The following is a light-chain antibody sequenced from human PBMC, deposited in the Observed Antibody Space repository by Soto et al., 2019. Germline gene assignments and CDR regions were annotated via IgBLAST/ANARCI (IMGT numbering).Light chain of an antibody. CDR3: QHYNNWPALYT. J-gene: IGKJ2*01. CDR2: GAS. Sequence: EIVMTQSPVTLSVSPGERATLSCRASQSVSNNLAWYQQKPGQAPRLLIYGASTRATGIPARFSGSGSGTDFTLTISSLQSEDFAVYYCQHYNNWPALYTFGQGTKLEIK. CDR1: QSVSNN. V-gene: IGKV3-15*01.